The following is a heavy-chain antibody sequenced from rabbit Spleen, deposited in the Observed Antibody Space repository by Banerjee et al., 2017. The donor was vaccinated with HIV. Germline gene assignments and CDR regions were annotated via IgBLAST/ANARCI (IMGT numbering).Heavy chain of an antibody. Sequence: QEQLKESGGGLVTPEGSLTLTCTASGFSFSSTYYMCWVRQAPGKGPEWIACIYGGDSDSTAYASWAKGRFTISKTSSTTVTLQMTSLTAADTATYFCARGSATMTLVITGYYFTLWGQGTLVTVS. CDR2: IYGGDSDST. CDR3: ARGSATMTLVITGYYFTL. CDR1: GFSFSSTYY. V-gene: IGHV1S45*01. D-gene: IGHD2-1*01. J-gene: IGHJ4*01.